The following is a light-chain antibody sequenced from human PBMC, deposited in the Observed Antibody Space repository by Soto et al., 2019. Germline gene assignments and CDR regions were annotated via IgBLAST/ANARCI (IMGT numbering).Light chain of an antibody. CDR1: SGHSSYA. V-gene: IGLV4-69*01. CDR3: QTWGTGAWV. Sequence: QLVLTQSPSASASLGASVKLTCTLSSGHSSYAIAWYQQQPEKGPRYLMNLNSDGSHSKGDGIPDRFSGSSSGAEHYFTISSLQSEDEADYYCQTWGTGAWVFGGGTKLTVL. J-gene: IGLJ3*02. CDR2: LNSDGSH.